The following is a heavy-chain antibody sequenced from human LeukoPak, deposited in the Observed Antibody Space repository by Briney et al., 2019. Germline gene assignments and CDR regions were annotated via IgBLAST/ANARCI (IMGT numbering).Heavy chain of an antibody. D-gene: IGHD3-22*01. J-gene: IGHJ3*02. Sequence: ASVKVSCKASGYTFTSCAMNWVRQAPGQGLEWMGWINTNTGNPTYAQGFTGRFVFSLDTSVSTAYLQISSLKAGDTAVYYCARPHYDDAFDIWGQGTMVTVSS. V-gene: IGHV7-4-1*02. CDR3: ARPHYDDAFDI. CDR1: GYTFTSCA. CDR2: INTNTGNP.